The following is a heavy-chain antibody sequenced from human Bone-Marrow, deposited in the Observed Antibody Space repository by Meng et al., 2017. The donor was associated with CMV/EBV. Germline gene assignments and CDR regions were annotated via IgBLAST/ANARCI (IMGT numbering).Heavy chain of an antibody. CDR1: GYTFTSYD. V-gene: IGHV1-8*01. J-gene: IGHJ6*01. D-gene: IGHD6-6*01. Sequence: ASLKVSCKASGYTFTSYDINWVRQATGQGLEWMGWMNPNSGNTGYAQKFQGRVTMTRNTSISTAYMELSSLRSEDTAVYYCARGTYRSSSFGFYYYYYGMDVWGQGTTVPVSS. CDR3: ARGTYRSSSFGFYYYYYGMDV. CDR2: MNPNSGNT.